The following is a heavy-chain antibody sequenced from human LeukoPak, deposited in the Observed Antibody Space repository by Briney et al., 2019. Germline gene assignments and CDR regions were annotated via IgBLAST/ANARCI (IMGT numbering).Heavy chain of an antibody. V-gene: IGHV3-11*01. J-gene: IGHJ6*02. D-gene: IGHD6-13*01. CDR1: GLTFRSYW. CDR3: ARGHLRIAAAGPNKYGMDV. Sequence: PGGSLRLSCAASGLTFRSYWMSWIRQAPGKGLEWVSYISSSGSTIYYADSVKGRFTISRDNAKNSLYLQMNSLRAEDTAVYYGARGHLRIAAAGPNKYGMDVWGQGTTVTVSS. CDR2: ISSSGSTI.